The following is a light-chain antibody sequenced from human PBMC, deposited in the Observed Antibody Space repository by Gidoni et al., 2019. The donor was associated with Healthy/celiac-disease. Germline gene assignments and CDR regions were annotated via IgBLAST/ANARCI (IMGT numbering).Light chain of an antibody. J-gene: IGLJ2*01. Sequence: SYDLTQPPSVSVSPGQTARITCSGDALPKQYAYWYQQKPGQAPVLVIYKDSERTSGIPERFSGSSSGTTVTLTISGVQAEDEADYYCQSADSSGTYVVFGGGTKLTVL. CDR3: QSADSSGTYVV. CDR2: KDS. CDR1: ALPKQY. V-gene: IGLV3-25*03.